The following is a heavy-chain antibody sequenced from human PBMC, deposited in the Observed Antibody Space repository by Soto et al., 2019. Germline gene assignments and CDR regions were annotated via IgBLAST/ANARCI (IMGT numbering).Heavy chain of an antibody. J-gene: IGHJ4*02. V-gene: IGHV1-18*01. D-gene: IGHD3-16*02. CDR1: GYTFTTYG. CDR3: ARDPPGYPNFFDH. Sequence: QVQLVQSGAAVKKPGASVKVSCETSGYTFTTYGLSWVRQAPGQGLEWMVWISGYNGNTNYAQKLQGRVTVTADTSTSTAHMELRSLTSDDTDVYYFARDPPGYPNFFDHWGQGTLVTVS. CDR2: ISGYNGNT.